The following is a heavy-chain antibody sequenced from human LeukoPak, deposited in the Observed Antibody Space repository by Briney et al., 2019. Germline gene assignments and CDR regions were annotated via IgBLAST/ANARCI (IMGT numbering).Heavy chain of an antibody. CDR2: IYSGGST. V-gene: IGHV3-66*01. CDR1: GFTVSSNN. CDR3: ARDREYYDSSGYYTGRYFDY. D-gene: IGHD3-22*01. Sequence: PGGSLRLSCAASGFTVSSNNMSWVRRAQGKGLEWVSVIYSGGSTYYADSVKGRFTISRDNSKNTLYLQMNSLRAEDTAVYYCARDREYYDSSGYYTGRYFDYWGQGTLVTVSS. J-gene: IGHJ4*02.